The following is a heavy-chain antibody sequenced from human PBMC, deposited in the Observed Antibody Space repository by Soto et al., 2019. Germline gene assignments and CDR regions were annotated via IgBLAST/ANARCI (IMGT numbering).Heavy chain of an antibody. V-gene: IGHV3-23*01. CDR1: GFAFSNYA. J-gene: IGHJ6*03. CDR3: ARLGYCSSTSCYSYYYYYMDV. CDR2: ISGSGGST. D-gene: IGHD2-2*01. Sequence: SCAASGFAFSNYAMCWVRQAPGKGPEWVSAISGSGGSTYHADSVKGRFTISRDTAKNTLYLQMNSLRAEDTAVYYCARLGYCSSTSCYSYYYYYMDVWGKGTTVTVSS.